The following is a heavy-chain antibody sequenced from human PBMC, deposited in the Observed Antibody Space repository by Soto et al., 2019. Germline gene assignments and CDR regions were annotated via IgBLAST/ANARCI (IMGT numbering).Heavy chain of an antibody. CDR3: TKDPFFRYYFDY. CDR2: ISDSGGST. V-gene: IGHV3-23*01. J-gene: IGHJ4*02. Sequence: GGSLRLSCAASGFTFSSYAMSWVRQAPGKGLEWVSGISDSGGSTYYADSVKGRFTISRDNSKNTLYLQMNSLRAEDTAVYYCTKDPFFRYYFDYWGQGTLVTVSS. D-gene: IGHD3-16*01. CDR1: GFTFSSYA.